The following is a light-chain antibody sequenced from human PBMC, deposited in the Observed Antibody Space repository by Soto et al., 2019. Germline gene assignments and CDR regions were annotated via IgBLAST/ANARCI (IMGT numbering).Light chain of an antibody. J-gene: IGKJ1*01. CDR3: QQYGSSPWT. CDR2: GAS. Sequence: ELVLPQSPGTLSLSPGERATLSGRASQSVSSNNLVWYQQKPGQAPRLLIYGASYRAAGIPDRFSGSGSGTDFTLTISRLEPEDFALYYCQQYGSSPWTFGQGTKVDIK. V-gene: IGKV3-20*01. CDR1: QSVSSNN.